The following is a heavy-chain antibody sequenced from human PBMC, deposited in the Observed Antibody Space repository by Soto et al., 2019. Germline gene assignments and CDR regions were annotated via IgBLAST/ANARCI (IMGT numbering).Heavy chain of an antibody. J-gene: IGHJ6*02. V-gene: IGHV3-9*01. CDR3: AKGGMFRDDYYDAAGYGMDV. D-gene: IGHD3-22*01. Sequence: EVQLMESGGGLVQPGRSLRLSCAASRFTFAEYDMHWVRQAPGKGLEWVSGISWNSGNIGYAYSVKGRFTISRDNAKNSLDLEMNSLRPEDTALYYCAKGGMFRDDYYDAAGYGMDVWGQGTTVTVSS. CDR2: ISWNSGNI. CDR1: RFTFAEYD.